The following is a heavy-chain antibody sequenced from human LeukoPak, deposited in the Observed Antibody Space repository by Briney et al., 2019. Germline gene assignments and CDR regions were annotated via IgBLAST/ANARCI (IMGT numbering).Heavy chain of an antibody. J-gene: IGHJ5*02. V-gene: IGHV4-59*01. CDR1: GGSISSYY. CDR3: ARGDYDFLFDP. CDR2: IYYSGST. D-gene: IGHD3-3*01. Sequence: SETLSLTCTVSGGSISSYYWSWIRQPPGKGLEWIGYIYYSGSTNHNPSLKSRVTISVDTSKNQFSLKLSSVTAADTAVYYCARGDYDFLFDPWGQGTLVTVSS.